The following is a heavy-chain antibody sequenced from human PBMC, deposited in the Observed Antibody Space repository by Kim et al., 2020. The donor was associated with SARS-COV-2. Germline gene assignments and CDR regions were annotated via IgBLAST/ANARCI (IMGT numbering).Heavy chain of an antibody. D-gene: IGHD5-18*01. CDR2: IRSKAHSYAT. CDR1: GFTFSGSN. J-gene: IGHJ4*02. Sequence: GGSLRLSCAASGFTFSGSNMHWVRQASGRGLEWVGRIRSKAHSYATAYAESVKGRFTISRDDSKNTAYLQMNSLKTEDTALYYCTRHFGLTAMDWGQGTLVTVSS. V-gene: IGHV3-73*01. CDR3: TRHFGLTAMD.